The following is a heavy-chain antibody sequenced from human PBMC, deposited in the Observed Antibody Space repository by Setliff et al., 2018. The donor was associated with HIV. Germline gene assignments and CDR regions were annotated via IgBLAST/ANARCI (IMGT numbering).Heavy chain of an antibody. CDR2: INSSSSYI. V-gene: IGHV3-21*01. Sequence: PGGSLRLSCAASGFTFSSYAMNWVRQAPGKGLEWVSSINSSSSYIYYADSVKGRFTISRDNAQNSLYLQMNSLRAEDTAVYFCARGDLEYTTSDPLDYWGQGTLVTVSS. D-gene: IGHD2-2*02. CDR1: GFTFSSYA. CDR3: ARGDLEYTTSDPLDY. J-gene: IGHJ4*02.